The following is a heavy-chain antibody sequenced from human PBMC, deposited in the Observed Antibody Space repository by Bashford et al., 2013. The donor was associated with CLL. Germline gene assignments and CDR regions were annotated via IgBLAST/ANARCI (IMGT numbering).Heavy chain of an antibody. J-gene: IGHJ6*01. Sequence: SVKGSPARASGGTFISYAISWVRQAPGQGLEWMGGIIPIFGTANYAQKFQGRVTITADESTSTAYMELSSLRSEDTAVYYCARVIPDDIVVVPAAIYYYGYGRLGAKGPRSPSPQ. V-gene: IGHV1-69*13. CDR2: IIPIFGTA. D-gene: IGHD2-2*01. CDR3: ARVIPDDIVVVPAAIYYYGYGR. CDR1: GGTFISYA.